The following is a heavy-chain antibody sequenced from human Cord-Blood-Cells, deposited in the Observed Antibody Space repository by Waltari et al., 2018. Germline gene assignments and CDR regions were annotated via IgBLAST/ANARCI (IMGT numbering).Heavy chain of an antibody. CDR1: GGSISSGGYS. J-gene: IGHJ6*02. V-gene: IGHV4-30-2*01. D-gene: IGHD1-26*01. CDR3: ARGVKGGSYYYYYGMDV. Sequence: QLQLQESGSGLVKPSQTLSLTCAVSGGSISSGGYSWSWIRQPPGKGLEWIGYIYHSGSTYYNPSLKSRVTISVDRSKNQFSLKLSSVTAADTAVYYCARGVKGGSYYYYYGMDVWGQGTTVTVSS. CDR2: IYHSGST.